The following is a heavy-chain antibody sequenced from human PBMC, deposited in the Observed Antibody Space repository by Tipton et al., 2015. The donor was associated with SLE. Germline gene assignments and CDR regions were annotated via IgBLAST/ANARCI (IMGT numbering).Heavy chain of an antibody. V-gene: IGHV1-2*02. J-gene: IGHJ4*02. CDR3: TRSDSGGHFDY. CDR1: GYSFTDYY. CDR2: INPNSGGT. D-gene: IGHD2-21*01. Sequence: QLVQSGSEVKKPGASVKVSCMASGYSFTDYYIHWVRQAPGQGLEWMGWINPNSGGTNSAQRFQGRVTMTRDTSISTAYMELTSLRSDDTAIYYCTRSDSGGHFDYWGQGTLVTVSS.